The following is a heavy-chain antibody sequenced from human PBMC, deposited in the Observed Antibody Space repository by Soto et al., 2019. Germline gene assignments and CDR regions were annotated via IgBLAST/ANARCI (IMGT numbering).Heavy chain of an antibody. D-gene: IGHD2-2*01. CDR3: ARVSCISTSCYVPGYFDL. J-gene: IGHJ2*01. CDR2: INAGNGNT. Sequence: ASVKVSCKASGYTFTSYAMHWVRQAPGQRLEWMGWINAGNGNTKYSQKFQGRVTITRDTSASTAYMELRSLRSDDTAVYYCARVSCISTSCYVPGYFDLWGRGSLVT. V-gene: IGHV1-3*01. CDR1: GYTFTSYA.